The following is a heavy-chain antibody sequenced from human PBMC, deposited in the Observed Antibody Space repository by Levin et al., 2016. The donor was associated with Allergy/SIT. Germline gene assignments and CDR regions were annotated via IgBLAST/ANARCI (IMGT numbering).Heavy chain of an antibody. V-gene: IGHV3-33*01. Sequence: GESLKISCAASGFTFSSYGMHWVRQAPGKGLEWVAVIWYDGSNKYYADSVKGRFTISRDNSKNTLYLQMNSLRAEDTAVYYCARDLTRNQATYYDYVWGSYRPNYGMDVWGQGTTVTVSS. CDR3: ARDLTRNQATYYDYVWGSYRPNYGMDV. CDR2: IWYDGSNK. CDR1: GFTFSSYG. D-gene: IGHD3-16*02. J-gene: IGHJ6*02.